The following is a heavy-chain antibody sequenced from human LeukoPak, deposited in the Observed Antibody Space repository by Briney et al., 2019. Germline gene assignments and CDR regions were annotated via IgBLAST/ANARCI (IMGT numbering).Heavy chain of an antibody. CDR1: GASISGSGYY. Sequence: SETLSLTCAVSGASISGSGYYWGWIRQPPGKGLEWIGEINHSGSTNYNPSLKSRVTISVDTSKNQFSLKLSSVTAADTAVYYCARHGPILYYYGSGVNWFDPWGQGTLVTVSS. J-gene: IGHJ5*02. V-gene: IGHV4-39*01. D-gene: IGHD3-10*01. CDR3: ARHGPILYYYGSGVNWFDP. CDR2: INHSGST.